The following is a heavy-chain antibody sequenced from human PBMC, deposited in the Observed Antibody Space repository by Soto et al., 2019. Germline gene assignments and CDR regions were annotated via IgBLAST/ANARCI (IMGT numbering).Heavy chain of an antibody. CDR3: ARWYDSSGYYGTPEEYFQH. CDR1: GDSITNSNYY. V-gene: IGHV4-39*01. CDR2: IYYIGST. J-gene: IGHJ1*01. Sequence: PSETLSLTCTVSGDSITNSNYYWGWFRQPPGKGLEWIASIYYIGSTYYNPSLKSRVTISVDTSNNQFSLKLNSVTPEDTAVYYCARWYDSSGYYGTPEEYFQHWGQGTLVTVSS. D-gene: IGHD3-22*01.